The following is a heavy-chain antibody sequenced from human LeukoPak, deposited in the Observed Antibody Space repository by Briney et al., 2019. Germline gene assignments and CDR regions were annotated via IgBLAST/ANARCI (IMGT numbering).Heavy chain of an antibody. CDR2: ISWNSGSI. CDR1: GFTFDDYG. J-gene: IGHJ4*02. D-gene: IGHD6-19*01. V-gene: IGHV3-9*01. CDR3: AKASDSGWVYFDY. Sequence: GGSLRLSCAASGFTFDDYGMHWVRQTPGKGLEWVSGISWNSGSIGYADSVKGRFTISRDNAKNSLYLQMTSLRAEDTALYYCAKASDSGWVYFDYWGQGTLATVSS.